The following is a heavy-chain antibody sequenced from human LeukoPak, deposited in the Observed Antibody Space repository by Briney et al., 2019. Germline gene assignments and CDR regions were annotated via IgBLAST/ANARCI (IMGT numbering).Heavy chain of an antibody. J-gene: IGHJ5*02. D-gene: IGHD6-13*01. CDR1: GGSFSGYY. CDR2: INHSGST. Sequence: SETLSLTCAVYGGSFSGYYWSWIRQPPGKGLEWIGEINHSGSTNYNPSLKSRVTISVDTSKNQFSLKLSSVTAADTAVYYCARGLLAAAYNWFDPWGQGTLVTVSS. V-gene: IGHV4-34*01. CDR3: ARGLLAAAYNWFDP.